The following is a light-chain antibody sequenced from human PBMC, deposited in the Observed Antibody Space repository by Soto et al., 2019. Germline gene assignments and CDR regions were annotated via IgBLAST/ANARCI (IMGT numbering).Light chain of an antibody. Sequence: QSALTQPASVSGSPGQSITISCTGTYSDVGGYNLVSWYQQHPGKAPKVMIYDVSDRPSGVSDRFSGSKSGNTASLTISGLQTEDEAYYYCSSYTSIRTVVFGGGTKLTVL. CDR2: DVS. CDR3: SSYTSIRTVV. J-gene: IGLJ3*02. CDR1: YSDVGGYNL. V-gene: IGLV2-14*01.